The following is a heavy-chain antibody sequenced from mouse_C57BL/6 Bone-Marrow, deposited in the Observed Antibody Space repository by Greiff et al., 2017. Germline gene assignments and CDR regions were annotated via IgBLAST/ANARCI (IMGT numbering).Heavy chain of an antibody. D-gene: IGHD2-1*01. CDR3: ARGGGNPFAY. V-gene: IGHV5-4*01. Sequence: EVQLQESGGGLVKPGGSLKLSCAASGFTFSSYAMSWVRQTPEKRLEWVATISDGGSYTYYPDNVKGRFTISRDNAKNNLYLQMSHLKSEDTAMYYCARGGGNPFAYWGQGTLVTVSA. J-gene: IGHJ3*01. CDR2: ISDGGSYT. CDR1: GFTFSSYA.